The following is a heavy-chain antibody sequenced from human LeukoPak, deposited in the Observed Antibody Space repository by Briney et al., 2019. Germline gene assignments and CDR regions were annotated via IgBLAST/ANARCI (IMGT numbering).Heavy chain of an antibody. V-gene: IGHV3-33*01. J-gene: IGHJ4*02. CDR3: ARDRVAAAGLFDY. CDR1: GFTFSSYG. CDR2: IWYDGSNK. Sequence: GGSLRLSCAASGFTFSSYGMHWVRQAPGKGLEWVAVIWYDGSNKYYADSVKGRFTISRDNSTNTLYLQMNSLRAEDTAVYYCARDRVAAAGLFDYWGQGTLVTVSS. D-gene: IGHD6-13*01.